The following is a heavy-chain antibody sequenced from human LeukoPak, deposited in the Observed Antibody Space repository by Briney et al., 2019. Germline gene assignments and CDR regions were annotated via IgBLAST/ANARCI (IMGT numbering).Heavy chain of an antibody. CDR1: GHTFTSYG. Sequence: ASVKVSCKASGHTFTSYGISWVRQAPGQGLEWMGWISAYNGNTNYAQKLQGRVTMTTDTSTSTAYMELRSLRSDDTAVYYCARDTGYYDSSGSGHHYGMDVWGQGTTVTVSS. CDR2: ISAYNGNT. J-gene: IGHJ6*02. V-gene: IGHV1-18*01. CDR3: ARDTGYYDSSGSGHHYGMDV. D-gene: IGHD3-22*01.